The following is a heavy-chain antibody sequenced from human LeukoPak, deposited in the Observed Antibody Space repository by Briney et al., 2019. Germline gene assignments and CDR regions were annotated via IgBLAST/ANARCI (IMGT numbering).Heavy chain of an antibody. Sequence: SETLSLTCGVYDGSFSGYYWSWIRQPPGKGLDWIGEINHSGRTNYNPSLKSRVTISVDTSKNQFSLNLSSVTAADTAVYYCARHGGKSTYYYGSGSYFLGHYFDYWGQGTLVTVSS. D-gene: IGHD3-10*01. CDR1: DGSFSGYY. CDR2: INHSGRT. CDR3: ARHGGKSTYYYGSGSYFLGHYFDY. J-gene: IGHJ4*02. V-gene: IGHV4-34*01.